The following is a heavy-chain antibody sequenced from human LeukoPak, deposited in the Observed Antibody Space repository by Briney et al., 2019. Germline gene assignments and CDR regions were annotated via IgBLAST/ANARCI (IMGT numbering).Heavy chain of an antibody. J-gene: IGHJ4*02. CDR2: ISSSSSYK. Sequence: GGSLRLSCAASGFTFSSYSMNWVRQAPGKGLEWVSSISSSSSYKYYADSVKARFTISRDNAKNSLYLQMNSLRAEDTSVYYCARVIAARTRYFFDDWGQGTLLTVS. CDR3: ARVIAARTRYFFDD. D-gene: IGHD6-6*01. V-gene: IGHV3-21*01. CDR1: GFTFSSYS.